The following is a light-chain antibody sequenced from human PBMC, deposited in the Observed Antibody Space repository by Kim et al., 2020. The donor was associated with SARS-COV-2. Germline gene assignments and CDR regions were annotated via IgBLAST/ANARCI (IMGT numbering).Light chain of an antibody. J-gene: IGLJ1*01. Sequence: GQSITISCTGTSSDVGTYNYVSWYQQYPGKAPKLMIYDVNKWPSGVSNRFSGSKSANTASLTISGLQAEDEADYYCSSYATSRSYVFGTGTKVTVL. CDR3: SSYATSRSYV. CDR1: SSDVGTYNY. CDR2: DVN. V-gene: IGLV2-14*04.